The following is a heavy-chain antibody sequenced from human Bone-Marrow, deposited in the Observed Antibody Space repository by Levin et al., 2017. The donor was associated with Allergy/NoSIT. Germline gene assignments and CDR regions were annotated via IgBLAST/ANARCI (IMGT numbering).Heavy chain of an antibody. J-gene: IGHJ4*02. CDR3: ARGYTAGD. V-gene: IGHV3-7*01. D-gene: IGHD5-18*01. CDR2: IKEDGSEI. CDR1: KFAFSTYW. Sequence: GGSLRLSCAASKFAFSTYWMTWVRQAPGKGLEWVANIKEDGSEINYVDSVKGRFTISRDNAQNSLYLQMNSLRAEDTAVYYCARGYTAGDWGQGTLVTVSS.